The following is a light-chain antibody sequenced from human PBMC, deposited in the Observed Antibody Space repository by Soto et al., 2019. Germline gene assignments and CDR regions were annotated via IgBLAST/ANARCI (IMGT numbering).Light chain of an antibody. CDR2: AAS. J-gene: IGKJ5*01. V-gene: IGKV1-9*01. Sequence: DIQLTQSPSFLSASVGDRVTITCRASQGISSYLAWYQQKPGKAPKLLIYAASTLQSWVPSRFSGSGSGTEFTLTISSLQPEDFATYYCQQLSSYPITFGQGTRLEIK. CDR3: QQLSSYPIT. CDR1: QGISSY.